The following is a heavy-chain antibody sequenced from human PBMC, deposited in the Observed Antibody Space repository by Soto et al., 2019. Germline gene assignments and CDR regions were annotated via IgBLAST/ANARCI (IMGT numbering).Heavy chain of an antibody. V-gene: IGHV3-30-3*01. CDR2: ISYDGSNK. Sequence: QVQLVESGGGVVQPGRSLRLSCAASGFTFSSYAMHWARQAPGKGLEWVAVISYDGSNKYYADSVKGRFTISRDNSKNTLYLQMNSLRAEDTAVYYCARDFDYWGQGTLVTVSS. J-gene: IGHJ4*02. CDR3: ARDFDY. CDR1: GFTFSSYA.